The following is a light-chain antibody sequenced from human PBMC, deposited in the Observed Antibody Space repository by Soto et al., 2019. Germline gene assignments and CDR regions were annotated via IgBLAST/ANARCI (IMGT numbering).Light chain of an antibody. J-gene: IGKJ1*01. V-gene: IGKV1-5*01. Sequence: IQMTPSPSTLSASVGGTVNISCRASQSISVSLAWYQQTPGKAPRLLIYDASTLQGGVPSRFSGRGSGTEITLTVTSLQPEDFASYVCQRYDKYSTFGHGTKVDI. CDR3: QRYDKYST. CDR1: QSISVS. CDR2: DAS.